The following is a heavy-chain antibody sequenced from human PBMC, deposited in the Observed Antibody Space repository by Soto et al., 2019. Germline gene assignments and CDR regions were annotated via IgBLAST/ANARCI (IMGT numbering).Heavy chain of an antibody. D-gene: IGHD3-9*01. CDR2: ISVNSGDT. Sequence: GGSLRLSCAASGVTISDHYMNWIRQAPGKGLEWLSYISVNSGDTNYADSVKGRFIISRDNARQSVFLQMNSLKVDDTAVYYGVWQARLAASWGQGIRVTVSS. CDR1: GVTISDHY. CDR3: VWQARLAAS. J-gene: IGHJ5*02. V-gene: IGHV3-11*03.